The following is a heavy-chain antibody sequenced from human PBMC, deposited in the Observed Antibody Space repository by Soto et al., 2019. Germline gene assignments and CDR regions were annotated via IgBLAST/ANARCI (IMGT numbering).Heavy chain of an antibody. Sequence: PGGSLRLSCTASGLSVRNNYMSWVRQAPGMGLEWVSVIYNDGTTYYADSVKGRFTISRDNSKNTLYLQMNSLRAEDTAVYYCASHLTAGQLGALYYWGQGTLVTVSS. CDR3: ASHLTAGQLGALYY. J-gene: IGHJ4*02. CDR2: IYNDGTT. D-gene: IGHD6-13*01. CDR1: GLSVRNNY. V-gene: IGHV3-53*01.